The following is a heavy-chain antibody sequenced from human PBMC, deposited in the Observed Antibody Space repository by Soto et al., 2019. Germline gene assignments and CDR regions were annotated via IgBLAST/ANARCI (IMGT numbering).Heavy chain of an antibody. CDR1: GFTFSSYA. D-gene: IGHD6-13*01. V-gene: IGHV3-23*01. J-gene: IGHJ6*02. Sequence: EVQLLESGGGLVQPGGSLRLSCAASGFTFSSYAMSWVRQAPGKGLAWVSAISGSGGSTYYADSVKGRFTISRDNSKTTLYLQMNSLRAEDTAVYYCAKVHSSSWSRVDYYDGMDVWGQGTTVTVSS. CDR2: ISGSGGST. CDR3: AKVHSSSWSRVDYYDGMDV.